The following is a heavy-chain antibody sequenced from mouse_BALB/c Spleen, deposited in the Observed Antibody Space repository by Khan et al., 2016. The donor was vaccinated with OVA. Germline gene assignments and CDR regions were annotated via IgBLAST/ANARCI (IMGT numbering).Heavy chain of an antibody. D-gene: IGHD3-3*01. V-gene: IGHV5-17*02. J-gene: IGHJ2*01. CDR2: ISGDSSTI. Sequence: EVQLQESGGGLVQPGGSRKLSCAASGFTFSSYGMHWVRQAPEKGLVWVAYISGDSSTIYYAATVKGRFTISRDTPKNTLFLQMTSLMSEDTAMYYCATANNYGYYFDYWGPGTTLTVSS. CDR3: ATANNYGYYFDY. CDR1: GFTFSSYG.